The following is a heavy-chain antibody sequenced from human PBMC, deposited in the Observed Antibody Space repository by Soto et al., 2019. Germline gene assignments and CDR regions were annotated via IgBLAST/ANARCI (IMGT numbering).Heavy chain of an antibody. CDR3: ARDRAYSCFVY. V-gene: IGHV3-7*05. Sequence: LRLSCAASGFAFSTSWMAWVRQAPGKGLEWVANIKEDGSQKYYVDSVKGRFTISRDNARNSLYLQMNSLRAEDTAVYYCARDRAYSCFVYWGQGTLVTVSS. J-gene: IGHJ4*02. CDR2: IKEDGSQK. CDR1: GFAFSTSW. D-gene: IGHD5-18*01.